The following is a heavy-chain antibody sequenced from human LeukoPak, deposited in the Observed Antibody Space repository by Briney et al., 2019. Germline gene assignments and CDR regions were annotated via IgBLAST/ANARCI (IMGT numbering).Heavy chain of an antibody. CDR2: IHHSGST. Sequence: SETLSLTCAVYGGSFSDYYWSWIRQPPGKGLEWIGEIHHSGSTNYNPPLKSRVTISVDTSKNQFSLKLSSVTAADTAVYYCARAAQGYFDYWGQGTLVTVSS. CDR3: ARAAQGYFDY. J-gene: IGHJ4*02. CDR1: GGSFSDYY. V-gene: IGHV4-34*01.